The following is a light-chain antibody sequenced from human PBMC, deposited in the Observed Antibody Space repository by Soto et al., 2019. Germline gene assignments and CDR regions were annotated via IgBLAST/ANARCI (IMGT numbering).Light chain of an antibody. J-gene: IGKJ5*01. CDR3: QQYTTWLPIT. V-gene: IGKV3-15*01. CDR2: DTS. CDR1: QSVSIK. Sequence: EIVITQYPATLSVSQGDRATLSCRASQSVSIKLAWYQQKPGQAPRLLIYDTSTRATGIPARFSGSGSGTEFTLTISSLQSEDFVVYYCQQYTTWLPITFGQGTRLEIK.